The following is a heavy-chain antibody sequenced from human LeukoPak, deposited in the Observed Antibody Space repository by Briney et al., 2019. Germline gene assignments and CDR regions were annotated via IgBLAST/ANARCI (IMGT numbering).Heavy chain of an antibody. Sequence: SETLSLTCAVYGGSFSGYYWSWIRQPPGKGLEWIGEINHSGSTNYNPSLKSRVTISVDTSKNQFSLKLSSVTAADTAVYYCARDPVAGRNCFDPWGQGTLVTVTS. CDR2: INHSGST. D-gene: IGHD6-19*01. CDR3: ARDPVAGRNCFDP. J-gene: IGHJ5*02. V-gene: IGHV4-34*01. CDR1: GGSFSGYY.